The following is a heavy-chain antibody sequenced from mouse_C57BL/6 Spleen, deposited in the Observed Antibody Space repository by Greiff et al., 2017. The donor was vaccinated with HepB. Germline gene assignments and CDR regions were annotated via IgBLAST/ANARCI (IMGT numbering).Heavy chain of an antibody. D-gene: IGHD2-12*01. Sequence: DVKLQESGPGLVKPSQSLSLTCSVTGYSITSGYYWNWIRQFPGNKLEWMGYISYDGSNNYNPSLKNRISITRDTSKNQFFLKLNSVTTEDTATYYCARRGTTMYYFDYWGQGTTLTVSS. CDR3: ARRGTTMYYFDY. V-gene: IGHV3-6*01. J-gene: IGHJ2*01. CDR2: ISYDGSN. CDR1: GYSITSGYY.